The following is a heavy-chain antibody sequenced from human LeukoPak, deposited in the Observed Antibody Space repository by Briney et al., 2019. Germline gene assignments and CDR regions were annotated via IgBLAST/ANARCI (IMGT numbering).Heavy chain of an antibody. CDR3: AKDRVDGSGSQFDS. J-gene: IGHJ4*02. V-gene: IGHV3-23*01. Sequence: GGSLRLSCTASGFTFSNFGMSWVRQAPGKGLEWVSGISVNAGSTYYADSVKGRFTISRDNSKNTLYLQMNSLRADDTAVYYCAKDRVDGSGSQFDSWGQGSLVTVSS. CDR1: GFTFSNFG. D-gene: IGHD3-10*01. CDR2: ISVNAGST.